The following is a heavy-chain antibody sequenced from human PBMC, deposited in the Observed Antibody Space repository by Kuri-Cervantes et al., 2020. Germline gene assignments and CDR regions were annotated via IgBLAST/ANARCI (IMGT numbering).Heavy chain of an antibody. CDR2: IRYDGSNK. V-gene: IGHV3-30*02. Sequence: GESLKISCAASGFTFSTYAMHWVRQAPGKGLEWVAFIRYDGSNKYYADSVKGRFTISRENAKNSLYLQMNSLRAGDTAVYYCARVSTNWNHPDYWGQGTLVTVSS. CDR3: ARVSTNWNHPDY. CDR1: GFTFSTYA. D-gene: IGHD1-1*01. J-gene: IGHJ4*02.